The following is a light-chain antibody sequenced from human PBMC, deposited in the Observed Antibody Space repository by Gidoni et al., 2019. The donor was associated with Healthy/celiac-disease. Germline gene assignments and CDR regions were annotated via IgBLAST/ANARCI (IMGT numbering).Light chain of an antibody. CDR2: AAS. V-gene: IGKV1-27*01. CDR1: KGISNY. CDR3: QKYNSAPPHT. Sequence: DIQMTQSPSSLSASVGDRVTITCRASKGISNYLAWYQQKPGKVPKLLIYAASTLQSGVPSRFSGSGSGTDFTLTISSLQPEDVATYYCQKYNSAPPHTFGGGTKVEIK. J-gene: IGKJ4*01.